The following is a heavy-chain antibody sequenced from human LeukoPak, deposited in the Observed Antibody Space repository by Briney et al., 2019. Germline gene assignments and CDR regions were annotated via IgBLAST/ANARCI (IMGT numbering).Heavy chain of an antibody. V-gene: IGHV3-74*01. J-gene: IGHJ3*02. CDR1: GFTFSNYW. CDR3: ARVITPMVVEDAFDI. Sequence: GGSLRLSCAASGFTFSNYWMHWLRQAPGKGLVWVSRINNDGSTTTYADSVKGRFTISRDNAKNTLYLQMNSLRAEDTAVYYCARVITPMVVEDAFDIWGQGTMVTVSS. CDR2: INNDGSTT. D-gene: IGHD5-18*01.